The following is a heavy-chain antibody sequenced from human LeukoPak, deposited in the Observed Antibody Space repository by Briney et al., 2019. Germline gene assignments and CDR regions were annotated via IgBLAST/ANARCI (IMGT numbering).Heavy chain of an antibody. CDR1: GGSISSSGYY. D-gene: IGHD2-15*01. CDR2: ISDSGRT. CDR3: ARLQSNAREYCSGGSCYFSS. V-gene: IGHV4-39*02. J-gene: IGHJ4*02. Sequence: SETLSLTCTVSGGSISSSGYYWGWVRQPPGMGLEWIGTISDSGRTYYNPSLKSRVSISVDTSKNHFSLELSSVIPADTAVYYCARLQSNAREYCSGGSCYFSSRGQGTLLTVSS.